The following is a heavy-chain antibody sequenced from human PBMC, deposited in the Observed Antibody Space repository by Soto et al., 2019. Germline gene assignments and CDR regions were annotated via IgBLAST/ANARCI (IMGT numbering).Heavy chain of an antibody. J-gene: IGHJ3*02. V-gene: IGHV4-59*08. CDR2: IYYSGST. CDR1: GGSISSYY. D-gene: IGHD3-10*01. Sequence: QVQLQESGPGLVKPSETLSLTCTVSGGSISSYYWSWIRQPPGKGLEWIGYIYYSGSTNYNPSLMSRVTISVDTSKNQCSLKLSSVTAADTAVYYCARRYGSFFDIWGQGTMVTVSS. CDR3: ARRYGSFFDI.